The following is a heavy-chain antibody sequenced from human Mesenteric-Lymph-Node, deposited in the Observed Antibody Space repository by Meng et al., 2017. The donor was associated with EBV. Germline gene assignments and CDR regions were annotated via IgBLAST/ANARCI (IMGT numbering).Heavy chain of an antibody. D-gene: IGHD2-15*01. CDR1: GESFSDHY. V-gene: IGHV4-34*01. J-gene: IGHJ5*02. Sequence: VQKQGWGPGLLKPSETLSLRCTVYGESFSDHYWSWIRQPPGKGPQWIGEMNHDGRANYNPSLKSRVTMSVDTSKNQLSLKLSSVTAADTAIYYCARLVVDPIDNWFDPWGQGTLVTVSS. CDR3: ARLVVDPIDNWFDP. CDR2: MNHDGRA.